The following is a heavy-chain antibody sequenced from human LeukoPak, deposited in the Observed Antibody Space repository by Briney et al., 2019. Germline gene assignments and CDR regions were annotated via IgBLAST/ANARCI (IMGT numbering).Heavy chain of an antibody. V-gene: IGHV3-23*01. J-gene: IGHJ4*02. CDR1: GFTFSTYN. CDR2: VGGTDGRT. Sequence: PRGSLRLSCAASGFTFSTYNMNWVRQAPGKGLEWVSAVGGTDGRTYYAAFVKGRFTIYRDNSKNTLYLQMNSLRAEDTPVYYCAKDGSYYFDYWGQGTLVTVSS. CDR3: AKDGSYYFDY.